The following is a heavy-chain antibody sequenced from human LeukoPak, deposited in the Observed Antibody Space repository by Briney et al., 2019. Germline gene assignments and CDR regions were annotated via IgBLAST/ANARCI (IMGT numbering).Heavy chain of an antibody. CDR3: ARDGAMAYHFDD. D-gene: IGHD5-18*01. J-gene: IGHJ4*02. Sequence: GGFLRLSCVGTGFIFSRNWMHWVRQAPGKGLVWVSRINSDGSSTSYADSVKGRFTISRDNAKNTLYLQMHSLRAEDTAVYYCARDGAMAYHFDDWGQGTLVTVSS. CDR2: INSDGSST. V-gene: IGHV3-74*01. CDR1: GFIFSRNW.